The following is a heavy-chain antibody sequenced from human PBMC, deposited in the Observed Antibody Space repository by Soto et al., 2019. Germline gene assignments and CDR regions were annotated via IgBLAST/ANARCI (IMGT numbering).Heavy chain of an antibody. CDR2: INPNSGGT. D-gene: IGHD3-22*01. CDR3: ASDLRHYYHSRCSALIVL. CDR1: GYTFTGYY. V-gene: IGHV1-2*02. J-gene: IGHJ4*02. Sequence: ASVKVSCKASGYTFTGYYMHWVRQAPGQGLEWMGWINPNSGGTNYAQKFQGRVTMTRDTSISTAYMELSRLRSEDTAVYYCASDLRHYYHSRCSALIVLGAPGTLVNVSS.